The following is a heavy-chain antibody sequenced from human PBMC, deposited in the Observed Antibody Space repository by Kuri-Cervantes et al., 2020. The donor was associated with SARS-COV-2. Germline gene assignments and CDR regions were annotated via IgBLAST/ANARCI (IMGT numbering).Heavy chain of an antibody. J-gene: IGHJ6*03. CDR1: GESFSGYY. CDR3: ARAYGFLRYIYYMDV. D-gene: IGHD4-17*01. CDR2: VNHRGST. Sequence: ESLKISCAFYGESFSGYYWNWIRQSPGKGLEWIGEVNHRGSTNYNPSLKSRVTISVDPSSKQFSLHLGSVTAADTAVYYCARAYGFLRYIYYMDVWGRGTTVTVSS. V-gene: IGHV4-34*01.